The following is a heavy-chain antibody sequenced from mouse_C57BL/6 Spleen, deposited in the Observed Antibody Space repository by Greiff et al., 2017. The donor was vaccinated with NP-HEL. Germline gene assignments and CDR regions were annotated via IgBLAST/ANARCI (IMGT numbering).Heavy chain of an antibody. Sequence: QVQLQQPGAELVRPGSSVKLSCKASGYTFTSYWMDWVKQRPGQGLEWIGNIYPSDSETHYNQKFKDKATLTVDKSSSTAYMQLSSLTSEDSAVYYCARGVTVGAMDCWGQGTSVTVSS. D-gene: IGHD1-1*01. CDR1: GYTFTSYW. CDR3: ARGVTVGAMDC. CDR2: IYPSDSET. V-gene: IGHV1-61*01. J-gene: IGHJ4*01.